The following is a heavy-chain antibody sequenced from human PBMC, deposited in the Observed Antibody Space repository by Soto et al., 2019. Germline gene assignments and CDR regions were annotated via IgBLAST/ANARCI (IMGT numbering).Heavy chain of an antibody. CDR2: IKSKTDGGTT. CDR1: GLIFSTAW. Sequence: EVQLVESGGGLVKLGGSLSPSWEASGLIFSTAWLNWFGKAPGKGLGGVGRIKSKTDGGTTDYAAPVKGRFTISRDDSKNTLYLQMNSLKTEDTAVYYCTTDFHYYGDYEGNWGQGTLVTVSS. D-gene: IGHD4-17*01. CDR3: TTDFHYYGDYEGN. V-gene: IGHV3-15*07. J-gene: IGHJ4*02.